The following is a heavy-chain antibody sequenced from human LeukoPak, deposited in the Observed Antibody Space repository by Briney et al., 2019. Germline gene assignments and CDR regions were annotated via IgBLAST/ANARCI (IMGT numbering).Heavy chain of an antibody. Sequence: SETLSLTCAVYGGSFSGYYWSWIRQPPGKGLEWIGEINHSGSTNYNPSLKSRVTISVDTSKNQFSLKLSSVTAADTAVYYCARGPRSSTSLGGNDLWDRGTLVTVSS. CDR1: GGSFSGYY. CDR2: INHSGST. J-gene: IGHJ2*01. V-gene: IGHV4-34*01. D-gene: IGHD2-2*01. CDR3: ARGPRSSTSLGGNDL.